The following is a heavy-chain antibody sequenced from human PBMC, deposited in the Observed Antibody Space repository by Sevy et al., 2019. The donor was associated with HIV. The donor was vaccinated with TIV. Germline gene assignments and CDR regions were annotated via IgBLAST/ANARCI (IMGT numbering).Heavy chain of an antibody. CDR2: IKSKADDATI. J-gene: IGHJ4*02. D-gene: IGHD2-21*01. Sequence: GGSLRLSCAASGFSLSDAYMSWVRQAPGKGLEWVGRIKSKADDATIDYAAPVKGRFTISRDDSKNVLYLQMDSLKSEDTAVYYCNTGSTLLWWWTNSDCWGQGTLVTVSS. CDR3: NTGSTLLWWWTNSDC. CDR1: GFSLSDAY. V-gene: IGHV3-15*01.